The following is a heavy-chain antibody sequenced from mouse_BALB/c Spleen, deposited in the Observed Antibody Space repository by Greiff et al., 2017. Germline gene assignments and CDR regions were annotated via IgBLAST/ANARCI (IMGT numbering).Heavy chain of an antibody. CDR1: GFTFSDYY. V-gene: IGHV5-4*02. CDR3: ARGDLSYAMDY. J-gene: IGHJ4*01. Sequence: EVKLVESGGGLVKPGGSLKLSCAASGFTFSDYYMYWVRQTPEKRLEWVATISDGGSYTYYPDSVKGRFTISRDNAKNNLYLQMSSLKSEDTAMYYCARGDLSYAMDYWGQGTSVTVSS. CDR2: ISDGGSYT. D-gene: IGHD2-3*01.